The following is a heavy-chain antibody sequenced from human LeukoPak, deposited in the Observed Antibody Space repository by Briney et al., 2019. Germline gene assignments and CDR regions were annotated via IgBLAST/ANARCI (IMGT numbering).Heavy chain of an antibody. CDR2: IYTSGST. V-gene: IGHV4-4*07. J-gene: IGHJ5*02. CDR3: ARDSGRNWFDP. CDR1: VDSISRYY. D-gene: IGHD1-1*01. Sequence: PSDTLSLTCTVSVDSISRYYWRWIRQPGGKGLEWIGRIYTSGSTNYNPSLKSRVTMSVDTSKNQFSLKLSSVTAADTAVYYCARDSGRNWFDPWGQGTLVTVSS.